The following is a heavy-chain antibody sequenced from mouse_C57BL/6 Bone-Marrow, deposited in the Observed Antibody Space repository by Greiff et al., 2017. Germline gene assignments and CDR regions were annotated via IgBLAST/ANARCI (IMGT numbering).Heavy chain of an antibody. CDR1: GFTFSDYG. J-gene: IGHJ4*01. CDR2: ISSGSSTI. D-gene: IGHD1-1*01. CDR3: ARSYYYGSSYDAMDY. V-gene: IGHV5-17*01. Sequence: EVQGVESGGGLVKPGGSLKLSCAASGFTFSDYGMHWVRQAPEKGLEWVAYISSGSSTIYYADTVKGRFTISRDNAKNTLFLQMTSLRSEDTAMYYCARSYYYGSSYDAMDYWGQGTSGTVSS.